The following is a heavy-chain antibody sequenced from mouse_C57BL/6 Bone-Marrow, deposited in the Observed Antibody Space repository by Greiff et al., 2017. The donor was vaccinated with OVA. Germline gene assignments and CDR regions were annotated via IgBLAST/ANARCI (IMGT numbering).Heavy chain of an antibody. Sequence: QVQLQQPGAELVNPGASVKMSCKASGYTFTSYWITWVKQRPGQGLEWIGDIYPGSGSTNYNEKFKSKATLTVDTSSSTAYMQLSSLTSEDSAVYYCARSNYGSSYWYFDVWGTGTTVTVSS. D-gene: IGHD1-1*01. CDR3: ARSNYGSSYWYFDV. V-gene: IGHV1-55*01. CDR2: IYPGSGST. J-gene: IGHJ1*03. CDR1: GYTFTSYW.